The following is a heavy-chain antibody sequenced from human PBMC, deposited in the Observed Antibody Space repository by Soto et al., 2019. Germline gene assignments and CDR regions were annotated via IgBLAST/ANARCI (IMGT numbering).Heavy chain of an antibody. CDR3: AKDQVDTAMVYYYYGMDV. CDR2: ISGSGGST. CDR1: GFTFSSYA. J-gene: IGHJ6*02. V-gene: IGHV3-23*01. Sequence: GGSLRLSCAASGFTFSSYAMSWVRQAPGKGLEWVSAISGSGGSTYYADSVKGRFTISRDNSKNTLYLQMNSLRAEDTAVYYCAKDQVDTAMVYYYYGMDVWGQGTTVTVSS. D-gene: IGHD5-18*01.